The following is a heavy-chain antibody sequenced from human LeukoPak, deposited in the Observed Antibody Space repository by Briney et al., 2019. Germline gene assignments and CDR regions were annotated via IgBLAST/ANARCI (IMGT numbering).Heavy chain of an antibody. CDR1: GFSFSNCC. D-gene: IGHD6-13*01. V-gene: IGHV3-21*01. J-gene: IGHJ6*04. CDR3: ARVGYSSSWLIWGDV. CDR2: ISSSSSYI. Sequence: GGSLRLSCAVSGFSFSNCCMHWVRQAPGEGLGGVSSISSSSSYIYYADSVKGRFTISRDNAKNSLYLQMNSLRAEDTAVDYCARVGYSSSWLIWGDVWGKGTTVTVSS.